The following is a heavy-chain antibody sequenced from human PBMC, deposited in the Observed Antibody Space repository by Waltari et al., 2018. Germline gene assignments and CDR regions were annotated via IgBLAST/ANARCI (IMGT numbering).Heavy chain of an antibody. CDR2: IYHSGGSV. CDR3: AGHAFYCTEGICSRLRWHFDL. V-gene: IGHV4-39*01. CDR1: GGSMSGSGYY. D-gene: IGHD3-10*02. J-gene: IGHJ4*02. Sequence: QLQLQESGPGLVKPSETLSLTCTVSGGSMSGSGYYWGWIRQPPGKELEWIGTIYHSGGSVYYTSSLKSLVTISVDTSKNQCSLRLTSVTAADTATYYCAGHAFYCTEGICSRLRWHFDLWGKGTRVTVSS.